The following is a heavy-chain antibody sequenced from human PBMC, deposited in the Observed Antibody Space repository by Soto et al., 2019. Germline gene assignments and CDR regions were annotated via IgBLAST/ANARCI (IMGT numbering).Heavy chain of an antibody. CDR1: GGSISSYY. D-gene: IGHD3-10*01. CDR2: IYYSGST. Sequence: SETLSLTCTVSGGSISSYYWSWIRQPPGKGLEWIGYIYYSGSTNYNPSLKSRVTISVDTSKNQFSLKLSSVTAADTAVYYCAIVRVGLTMVRGVSISWFDPWGQGTLVTVSS. J-gene: IGHJ5*02. CDR3: AIVRVGLTMVRGVSISWFDP. V-gene: IGHV4-59*01.